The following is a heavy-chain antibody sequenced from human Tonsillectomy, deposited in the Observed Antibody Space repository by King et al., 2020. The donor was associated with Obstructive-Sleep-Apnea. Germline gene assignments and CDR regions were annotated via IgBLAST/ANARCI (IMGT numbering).Heavy chain of an antibody. V-gene: IGHV3-66*01. CDR3: ASATPYCDILSYYFDY. J-gene: IGHJ4*02. CDR1: GFTVSSNY. D-gene: IGHD3-9*01. Sequence: VQLVESGGGLVQPGGSLRLSCAASGFTVSSNYMSWVRQAPGKGLEWVSVIYSGGSTYYADSVKGRFIISRDNSKNTLYLQMNSLRAEDMAVYYCASATPYCDILSYYFDYWGQGTLVTVSS. CDR2: IYSGGST.